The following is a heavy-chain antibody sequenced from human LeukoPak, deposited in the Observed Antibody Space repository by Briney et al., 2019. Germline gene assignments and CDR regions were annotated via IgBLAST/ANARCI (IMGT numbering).Heavy chain of an antibody. D-gene: IGHD1-14*01. J-gene: IGHJ6*03. CDR3: ARVRSMNHANEGYYYMDV. Sequence: SETLSLTCTVSGYSVSGIYYWGWIRQPPGKGLEWIGNIYHSGRTYYKPSLRSRVTLSVDTSRNQFSQKLSSVTATDTAVYYCARVRSMNHANEGYYYMDVWGKGTTVTVSS. CDR2: IYHSGRT. CDR1: GYSVSGIYY. V-gene: IGHV4-38-2*02.